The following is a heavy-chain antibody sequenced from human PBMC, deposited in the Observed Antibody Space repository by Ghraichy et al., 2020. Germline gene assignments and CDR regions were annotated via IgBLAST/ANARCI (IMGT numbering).Heavy chain of an antibody. CDR3: VRLLYWWCMLYWEFGY. CDR1: GFTFSNSD. D-gene: IGHD2-8*02. CDR2: VSWNGSRT. V-gene: IGHV3-35*01. Sequence: GGSLRLSCAASGFTFSNSDMNWVHQAPGKGLEWVSGVSWNGSRTHYADSVKGRFIISRDNSRNTLYLQTNSLRAEDTAVYYCVRLLYWWCMLYWEFGYWGQGTLVTVSS. J-gene: IGHJ4*02.